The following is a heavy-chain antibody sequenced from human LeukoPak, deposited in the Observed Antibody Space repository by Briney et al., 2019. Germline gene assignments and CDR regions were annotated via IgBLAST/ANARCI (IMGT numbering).Heavy chain of an antibody. Sequence: SETLSLTCTVSGGSISSSSYYWGWFRQPPGKGLEWIGSIYYSGSTNYNPSLKSRITMSVDTSKNQFSLKLRSVTAADTAVYYCARDRPLSASGSDAFDIWGQGTMVTVSS. CDR2: IYYSGST. CDR3: ARDRPLSASGSDAFDI. D-gene: IGHD3-10*01. CDR1: GGSISSSSYY. V-gene: IGHV4-39*07. J-gene: IGHJ3*02.